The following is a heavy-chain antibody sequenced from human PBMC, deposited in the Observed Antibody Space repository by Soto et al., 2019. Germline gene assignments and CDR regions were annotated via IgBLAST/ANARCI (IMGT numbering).Heavy chain of an antibody. D-gene: IGHD3-3*01. CDR3: VKGGLEWRVPSDLSS. Sequence: VQLVESWGGVVQPGRSLRLSCAASGFTFSDYAMHWVRQAPGKGLEWVAVVSHDGRNTHYADYVKGRFTIPRDSYKNTISLEMTSLSAEDTALYYCVKGGLEWRVPSDLSSWGQGALVTVS. J-gene: IGHJ5*02. V-gene: IGHV3-30*18. CDR1: GFTFSDYA. CDR2: VSHDGRNT.